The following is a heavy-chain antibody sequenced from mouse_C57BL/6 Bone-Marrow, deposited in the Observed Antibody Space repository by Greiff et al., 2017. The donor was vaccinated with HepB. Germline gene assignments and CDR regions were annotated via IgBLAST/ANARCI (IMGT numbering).Heavy chain of an antibody. CDR1: GYTFTSYW. CDR3: AIWGPDGSRYFDV. J-gene: IGHJ1*03. D-gene: IGHD1-1*01. Sequence: QVQLQQPGTELVKPGASVKLSCKASGYTFTSYWMHWVKQRPGPGLEWIGNINPSNGGTNYNEKFKSKATLTVDKSSSTAYMPRSSLTSEDSAVYYCAIWGPDGSRYFDVWGTGTTVTVSS. V-gene: IGHV1-53*01. CDR2: INPSNGGT.